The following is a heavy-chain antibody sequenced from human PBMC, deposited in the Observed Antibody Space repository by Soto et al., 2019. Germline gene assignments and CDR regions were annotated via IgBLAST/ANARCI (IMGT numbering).Heavy chain of an antibody. V-gene: IGHV1-3*01. CDR2: INAGNGNT. D-gene: IGHD4-4*01. Sequence: ASVKVSCKASGYTFTSYAMHWVRQAPGQRLEWMGWINAGNGNTKYSQKFQGRVTITRDTFASTAYMELSSLRSDDTAVYYCAGDPDSHYNDSHASSYPWGQGTLVTVSS. CDR3: AGDPDSHYNDSHASSYP. CDR1: GYTFTSYA. J-gene: IGHJ5*02.